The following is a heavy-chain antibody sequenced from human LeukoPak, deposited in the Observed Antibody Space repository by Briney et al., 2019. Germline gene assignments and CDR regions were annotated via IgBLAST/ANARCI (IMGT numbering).Heavy chain of an antibody. CDR1: GGSISSDHW. J-gene: IGHJ2*01. Sequence: SGTLSLTCAVSGGSISSDHWWTWVRQPPGKGLEWIGEIYQSGSPNYNPSLRSRVTISVDKSKNQFSLNLSFVTAADTAVYYCARGVTMIVVVIHDWYFDLWGRGTLVTVSS. CDR3: ARGVTMIVVVIHDWYFDL. D-gene: IGHD3-22*01. CDR2: IYQSGSP. V-gene: IGHV4-4*02.